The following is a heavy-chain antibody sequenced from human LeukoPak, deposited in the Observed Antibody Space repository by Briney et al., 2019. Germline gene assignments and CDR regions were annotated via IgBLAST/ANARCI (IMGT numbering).Heavy chain of an antibody. Sequence: GSLRLSCAASGFTFSSYSMNWVRQAPGKGLEWVSYISSSSSTIYYAESVKGRFTISRDNAKNSLYLQMNSLRAEDTAVYYCVRPGLAVAGIVGSFDYWGQGTLVTVSS. CDR1: GFTFSSYS. CDR3: VRPGLAVAGIVGSFDY. V-gene: IGHV3-48*01. CDR2: ISSSSSTI. J-gene: IGHJ4*02. D-gene: IGHD6-19*01.